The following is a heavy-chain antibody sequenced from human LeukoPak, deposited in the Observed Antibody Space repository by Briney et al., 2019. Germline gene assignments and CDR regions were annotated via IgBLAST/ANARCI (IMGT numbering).Heavy chain of an antibody. D-gene: IGHD3-22*01. CDR2: IIPIFGTT. CDR1: GGTLSSYA. CDR3: ARATFYYDSSTYAGLDAFDI. V-gene: IGHV1-69*05. J-gene: IGHJ3*02. Sequence: SVKVSCKASGGTLSSYAISWVRQAPRQGLEWMGGIIPIFGTTNYAQKFQGRVTITTDESTSTVYMELSSLRSEDTAVYYCARATFYYDSSTYAGLDAFDIWGQGTMVTVSS.